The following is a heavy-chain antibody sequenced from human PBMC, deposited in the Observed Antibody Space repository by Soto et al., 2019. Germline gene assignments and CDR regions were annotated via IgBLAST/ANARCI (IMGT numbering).Heavy chain of an antibody. D-gene: IGHD5-12*01. V-gene: IGHV3-23*01. CDR2: ISGSGGST. J-gene: IGHJ3*02. CDR3: AKDLHSRPVATELDAFDI. CDR1: GFTFSSYA. Sequence: TGGSLRLSCAASGFTFSSYAMSWVRQAPGKGLEWVSAISGSGGSTYYADSVKGRFTISRDNSKNTLYLQMNSLRAEDTAVYYCAKDLHSRPVATELDAFDIWGQGTMVTVSS.